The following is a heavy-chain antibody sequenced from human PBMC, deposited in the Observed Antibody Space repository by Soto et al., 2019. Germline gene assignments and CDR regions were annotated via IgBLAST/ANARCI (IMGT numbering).Heavy chain of an antibody. CDR2: ISGSGGST. Sequence: GGSLRLSCAASGFTFSSYAMSWVRQAPGKGLEWVSAISGSGGSTYYADSVKGRFTISRDNSKNTLYLQMNSLRAEDTAVYYCAKAGNLLWFGEADWYFDLWGRGTLVTVSS. D-gene: IGHD3-10*01. CDR1: GFTFSSYA. CDR3: AKAGNLLWFGEADWYFDL. J-gene: IGHJ2*01. V-gene: IGHV3-23*01.